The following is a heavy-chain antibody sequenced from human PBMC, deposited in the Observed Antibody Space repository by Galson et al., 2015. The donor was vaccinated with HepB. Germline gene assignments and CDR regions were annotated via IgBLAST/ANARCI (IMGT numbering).Heavy chain of an antibody. CDR3: VKDLGIAVYNWFDP. Sequence: SLRLSCAASGFTFSNYAMHWVRQPPGKALQYVSSVSTHGGSTYYADSVKGRFTISRDNSKNTLYLQMSSLRPEDTAVYYCVKDLGIAVYNWFDPWGQGTLVTVSS. D-gene: IGHD6-19*01. CDR1: GFTFSNYA. J-gene: IGHJ5*02. CDR2: VSTHGGST. V-gene: IGHV3-64D*06.